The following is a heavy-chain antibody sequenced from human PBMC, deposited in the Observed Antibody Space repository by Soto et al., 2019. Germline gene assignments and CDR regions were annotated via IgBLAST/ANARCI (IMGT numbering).Heavy chain of an antibody. J-gene: IGHJ4*02. V-gene: IGHV1-69*12. D-gene: IGHD1-26*01. Sequence: QVQLVQSGAEVKKPGSSVKVSCKAFGGTFSSYAINWIRQAPGQGLEWMGGIIPIFGTTTYAQRFQARVTMTADESTSTAYMELSSLRSEDTALYYCARDGGAATFDYWGQGTLVTVSS. CDR1: GGTFSSYA. CDR2: IIPIFGTT. CDR3: ARDGGAATFDY.